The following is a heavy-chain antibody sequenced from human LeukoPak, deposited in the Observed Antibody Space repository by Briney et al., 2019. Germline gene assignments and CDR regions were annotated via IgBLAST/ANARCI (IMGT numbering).Heavy chain of an antibody. Sequence: GESLKISCKGSGYSFTSYWIGWVRQMPGKGLEWMGIIYPGDSDTRYSPSFQGQVTVSADKSISTAYLQWSSLKASDTAMYYCARDAPRGSGSYNWFDPWGQGTLVTVSS. V-gene: IGHV5-51*01. D-gene: IGHD1-26*01. CDR1: GYSFTSYW. CDR2: IYPGDSDT. J-gene: IGHJ5*02. CDR3: ARDAPRGSGSYNWFDP.